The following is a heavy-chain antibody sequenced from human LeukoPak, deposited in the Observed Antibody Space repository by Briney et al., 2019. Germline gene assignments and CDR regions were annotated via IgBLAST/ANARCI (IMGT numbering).Heavy chain of an antibody. V-gene: IGHV3-9*03. D-gene: IGHD4-17*01. CDR3: AKGDYGDYTYYFDY. J-gene: IGHJ4*02. CDR2: ISWNSGSI. CDR1: GFTFDDYA. Sequence: GGSLRLSCAASGFTFDDYAMHWVRQAPGKGLEWVSGISWNSGSIGYADSVKGRFTISRDNAKNSLYLQMNSLRAEDMALYYCAKGDYGDYTYYFDYWGQGTLVTVSS.